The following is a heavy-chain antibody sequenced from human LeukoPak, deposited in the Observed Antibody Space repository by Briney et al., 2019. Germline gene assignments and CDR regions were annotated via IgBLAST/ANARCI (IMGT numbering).Heavy chain of an antibody. Sequence: GGSLRLSCAASGFTFDDYAMHWVRQAPGKGLEWVSDISWNSGSIGYADSVKGRFTISRDNAKNSLYLQMNSLRAEDTALYYCAKDIRTGDQPDAFDIWGQGTMVTVSS. CDR3: AKDIRTGDQPDAFDI. V-gene: IGHV3-9*01. D-gene: IGHD7-27*01. CDR2: ISWNSGSI. J-gene: IGHJ3*02. CDR1: GFTFDDYA.